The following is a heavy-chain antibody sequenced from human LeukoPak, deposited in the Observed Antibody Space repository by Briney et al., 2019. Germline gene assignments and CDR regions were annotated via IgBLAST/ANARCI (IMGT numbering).Heavy chain of an antibody. CDR1: GYTFTGYY. CDR3: ARSTVGGITLAY. Sequence: SVKVSCKASGYTFTGYYMHWVGQAPGQGLEWMGGIIPIFGTANYAQKFQGRVTITADQSTSTAYMELSSLRSEDTAVYYCARSTVGGITLAYWGQGTLVTVSS. J-gene: IGHJ4*02. CDR2: IIPIFGTA. V-gene: IGHV1-69*13. D-gene: IGHD1-26*01.